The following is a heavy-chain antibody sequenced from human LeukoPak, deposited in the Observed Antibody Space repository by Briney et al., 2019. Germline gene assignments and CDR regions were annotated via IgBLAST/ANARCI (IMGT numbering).Heavy chain of an antibody. CDR3: AREEGYSSGWYQGKFCDY. D-gene: IGHD6-19*01. CDR2: ISCDGSNK. CDR1: GFTFSSYA. J-gene: IGHJ4*02. Sequence: GGSLRLSCAASGFTFSSYAMHWVRQAPGKGLEWVAVISCDGSNKYYADSVKGRFTISRDTSKNTLYLQMNGLRAEDTAVYYCAREEGYSSGWYQGKFCDYWGQGTLVTVSS. V-gene: IGHV3-30-3*01.